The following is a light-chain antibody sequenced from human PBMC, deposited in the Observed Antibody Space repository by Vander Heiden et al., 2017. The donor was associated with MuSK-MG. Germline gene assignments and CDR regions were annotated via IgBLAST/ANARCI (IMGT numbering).Light chain of an antibody. Sequence: DIQMTQSPSSLSASVRDRVTITCRASQSISTYLNWYQQKPGKAPKLLIYAASSLQSGVPSRFSGSGSGTDFTLTISKLQPEDFATYYCQQRNNAPWTFGQGTKVEIK. CDR1: QSISTY. V-gene: IGKV1-39*01. J-gene: IGKJ1*01. CDR3: QQRNNAPWT. CDR2: AAS.